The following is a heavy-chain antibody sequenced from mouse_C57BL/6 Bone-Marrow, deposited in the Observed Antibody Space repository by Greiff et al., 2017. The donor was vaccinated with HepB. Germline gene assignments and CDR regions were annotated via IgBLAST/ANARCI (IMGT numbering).Heavy chain of an antibody. CDR3: ARCYSNYVNWYFDV. D-gene: IGHD2-5*01. CDR1: GYTLTSYD. V-gene: IGHV1-85*01. Sequence: VQGVESGPELVKPGASVKLSCKASGYTLTSYDINWVKQRPGQGLEWIGWIYPRDGSTKYNEKFKGKATLTVDTSSSTAYMELHSLTSEDSAVYFCARCYSNYVNWYFDVWGTGTTVTVSS. J-gene: IGHJ1*03. CDR2: IYPRDGST.